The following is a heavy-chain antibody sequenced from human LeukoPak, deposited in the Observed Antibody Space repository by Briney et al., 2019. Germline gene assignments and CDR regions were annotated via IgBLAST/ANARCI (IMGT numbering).Heavy chain of an antibody. Sequence: SETLSLTCAVYGGSFSGYYWSWIRQPPGKGLEWIGEINHSGSTNYNPSLKSRVTISVDTSKNQFSLKLSSVTAADTAVYYCARGVWGHIASEFDYWGQGTLATVSS. CDR1: GGSFSGYY. D-gene: IGHD2-21*01. V-gene: IGHV4-34*01. CDR3: ARGVWGHIASEFDY. J-gene: IGHJ4*02. CDR2: INHSGST.